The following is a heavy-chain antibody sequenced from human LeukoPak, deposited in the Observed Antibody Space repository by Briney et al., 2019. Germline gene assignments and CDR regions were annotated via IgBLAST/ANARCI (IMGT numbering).Heavy chain of an antibody. V-gene: IGHV4-4*02. CDR2: IYRSGTT. Sequence: SETLSLTCAVSGGSISSTNWWSWVRQPPGKGLEWIGEIYRSGTTNYKPSLKSRVTISLDKSRNHFSLKLTSVTAADSAVYYYARRSPYSTGWSSYFDYWGQGALVTVSS. CDR1: GGSISSTNW. J-gene: IGHJ4*02. D-gene: IGHD6-19*01. CDR3: ARRSPYSTGWSSYFDY.